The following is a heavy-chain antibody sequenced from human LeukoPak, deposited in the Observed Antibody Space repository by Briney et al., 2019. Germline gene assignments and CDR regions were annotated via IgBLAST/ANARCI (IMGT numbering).Heavy chain of an antibody. D-gene: IGHD5-12*01. V-gene: IGHV1-2*04. J-gene: IGHJ6*04. Sequence: ASVKVSCKASGYTFTGYYMHWVRQAPGQGLEWMGWINPNSGGTNYAQKFPGWVTMTRDTSNSTAYMERSRLRSDDTAVYYWARERAHRLVSGYDPYYYGMDVWGKGTTVTVSS. CDR3: ARERAHRLVSGYDPYYYGMDV. CDR1: GYTFTGYY. CDR2: INPNSGGT.